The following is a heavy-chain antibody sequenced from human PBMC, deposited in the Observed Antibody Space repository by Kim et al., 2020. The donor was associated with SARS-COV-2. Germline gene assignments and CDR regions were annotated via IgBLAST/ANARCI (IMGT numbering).Heavy chain of an antibody. V-gene: IGHV1-69*13. Sequence: ASVKVSCKASGGTFSSYAISWVRQAPGQGLEWMGGIIPIFGTANYAQKFQGRVTITADESTSTAYMELSSLRSEDTAVYYCEAIAPSHTFDYWGQGTLVTVSS. D-gene: IGHD6-13*01. CDR2: IIPIFGTA. CDR1: GGTFSSYA. CDR3: EAIAPSHTFDY. J-gene: IGHJ4*02.